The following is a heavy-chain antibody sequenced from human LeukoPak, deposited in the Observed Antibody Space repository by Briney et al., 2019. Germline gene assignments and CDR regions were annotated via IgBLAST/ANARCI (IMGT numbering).Heavy chain of an antibody. Sequence: KPSETLSLTCAVSGGSISSGGYSWSWIRQPRGKGLEWIGYIYHSGSTYYNPSLKSRVTISVDRSKNQFSLKLSSVTAADTAVYYCASHSGYDLYFDYWGQGTLVTVSS. CDR2: IYHSGST. D-gene: IGHD5-12*01. J-gene: IGHJ4*02. V-gene: IGHV4-30-2*01. CDR3: ASHSGYDLYFDY. CDR1: GGSISSGGYS.